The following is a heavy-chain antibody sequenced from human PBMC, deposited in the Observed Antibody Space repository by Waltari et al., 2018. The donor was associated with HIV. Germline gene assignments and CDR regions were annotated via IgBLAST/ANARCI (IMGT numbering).Heavy chain of an antibody. CDR3: ARDHERGGRVVTAIPVSGLRGYYGMDV. V-gene: IGHV1-69*01. CDR2: IIPIFGTA. D-gene: IGHD2-21*02. CDR1: GGTFSSYA. J-gene: IGHJ6*02. Sequence: QVQLVQSGAEVKKPGSSVKVYCKAYGGTFSSYAISGVRQAPGQGLEWVGGIIPIFGTANYAKKFQGRVTITADESTSTAYMELSSLRSEDTAVYYCARDHERGGRVVTAIPVSGLRGYYGMDVWGQGTTVTVSS.